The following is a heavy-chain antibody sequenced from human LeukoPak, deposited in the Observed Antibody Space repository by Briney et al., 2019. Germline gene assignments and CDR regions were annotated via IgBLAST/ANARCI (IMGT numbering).Heavy chain of an antibody. V-gene: IGHV1-8*01. CDR3: ARADTVEGYYYYRDV. D-gene: IGHD5-12*01. CDR2: MNPNSGNT. CDR1: GYTFTSYD. J-gene: IGHJ6*03. Sequence: APVKVSCKASGYTFTSYDINWVRQATGQGLEWMGWMNPNSGNTGYAQKFQGRVTMTRNTSISTAYMELSSLRSEDTAVYYCARADTVEGYYYYRDVWGKGTTVTVSS.